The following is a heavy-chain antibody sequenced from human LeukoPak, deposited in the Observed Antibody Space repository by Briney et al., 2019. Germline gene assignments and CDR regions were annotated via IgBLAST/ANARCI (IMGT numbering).Heavy chain of an antibody. CDR1: GFTFSSYS. D-gene: IGHD6-19*01. CDR3: ARRSGSGWYGGYFDY. J-gene: IGHJ4*02. V-gene: IGHV3-48*01. CDR2: ISSSSSTI. Sequence: GGSLRLSRAASGFTFSSYSMNWVRQAPGEGLEWVSYISSSSSTIYYADSVKGRFTISRDNAKNSLYLQMNSLRAEDTAVYYCARRSGSGWYGGYFDYWGQGTLVTVSS.